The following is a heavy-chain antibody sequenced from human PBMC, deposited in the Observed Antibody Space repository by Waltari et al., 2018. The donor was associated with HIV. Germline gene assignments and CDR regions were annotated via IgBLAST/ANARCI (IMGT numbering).Heavy chain of an antibody. CDR3: TTAPMIVVGFDL. CDR2: IKSKTDGGTT. J-gene: IGHJ2*01. D-gene: IGHD3-22*01. Sequence: EVQLVESGGGLVKPGGSLRLSCAASGFTFSNAWMSWVRQAPGKGLEWVGRIKSKTDGGTTDYAAPVKGRFTISRDDSKNTLYLQMNSLKTEDTAVYYCTTAPMIVVGFDLWGRGTLVTVSS. V-gene: IGHV3-15*01. CDR1: GFTFSNAW.